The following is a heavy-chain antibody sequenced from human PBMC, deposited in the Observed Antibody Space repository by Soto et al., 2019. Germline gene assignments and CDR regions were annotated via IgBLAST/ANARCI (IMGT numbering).Heavy chain of an antibody. Sequence: LVQSGAEVKKPGASVKVSCRASGKMFSTGDIHWVRQCPGHGLEWMGWMDPKTGNAGYVEKFQDRLTLTANTSISVASTGLSSLTSGDSAVYYLARGAVADSGGYLYGMNVWGQGTTVIVSS. CDR3: ARGAVADSGGYLYGMNV. CDR1: GKMFSTGD. V-gene: IGHV1-8*01. CDR2: MDPKTGNA. D-gene: IGHD3-22*01. J-gene: IGHJ6*02.